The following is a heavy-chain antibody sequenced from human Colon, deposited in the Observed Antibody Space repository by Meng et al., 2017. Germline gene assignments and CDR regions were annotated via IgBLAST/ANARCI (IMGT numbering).Heavy chain of an antibody. Sequence: QGHLRKAGPDLVNPSVTLSLTCTVSGGSITSSDWWSWVRQTPGKGLEWIGETYQNGRPNYNPSLKSRVTISVDKSKNQFSLNMTSVTAADTAVYYCAREVVVAGTRNWLDPWGQGILVTVSS. J-gene: IGHJ5*02. V-gene: IGHV4-4*02. CDR3: AREVVVAGTRNWLDP. D-gene: IGHD6-19*01. CDR1: GGSITSSDW. CDR2: TYQNGRP.